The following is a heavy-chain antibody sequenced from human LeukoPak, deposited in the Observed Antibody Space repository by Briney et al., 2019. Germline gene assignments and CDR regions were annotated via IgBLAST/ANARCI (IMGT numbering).Heavy chain of an antibody. V-gene: IGHV3-66*01. CDR1: GFTVSSNY. Sequence: GGSLRLSCAASGFTVSSNYMSWVRQAPGEGLEWVSVIYSGGSTYYADSVKGRFTISRDNSKNTLYLQMNSLRAEDTAVYYCAREVDYGDYYFDYWGQGTLVTVSS. CDR2: IYSGGST. D-gene: IGHD4-17*01. CDR3: AREVDYGDYYFDY. J-gene: IGHJ4*02.